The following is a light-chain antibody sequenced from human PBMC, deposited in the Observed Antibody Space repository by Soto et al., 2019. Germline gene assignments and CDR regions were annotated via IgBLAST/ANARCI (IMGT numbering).Light chain of an antibody. CDR2: WAS. Sequence: DIVMTQSPDSLAVSLGERATISCKSSQTISYTSINKTYLAWYQQRPGQPPKLLIYWASIRGSGVPDRLSGSGFGTDFTLTISSLQTEDVAAYYCQQYFSYPLTFGGGTKVDIK. CDR3: QQYFSYPLT. CDR1: QTISYTSINKTY. J-gene: IGKJ4*01. V-gene: IGKV4-1*01.